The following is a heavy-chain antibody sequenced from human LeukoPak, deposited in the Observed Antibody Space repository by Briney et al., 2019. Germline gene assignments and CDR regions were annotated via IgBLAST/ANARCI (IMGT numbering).Heavy chain of an antibody. CDR3: ARERGHCSSSSCAYYNYYMDV. CDR2: ISSSGSSM. D-gene: IGHD2-2*01. CDR1: GFTFSDYY. J-gene: IGHJ6*03. V-gene: IGHV3-11*04. Sequence: GGSLRLSCAASGFTFSDYYLSWIRQAPGKGLEWVSYISSSGSSMYYADSVKGRFTISRGNAKNSLFLQMNSLRAEDTAVYYCARERGHCSSSSCAYYNYYMDVWGKGTTVNGSS.